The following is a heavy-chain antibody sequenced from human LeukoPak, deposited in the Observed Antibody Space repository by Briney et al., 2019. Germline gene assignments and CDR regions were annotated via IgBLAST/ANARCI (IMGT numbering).Heavy chain of an antibody. CDR1: GGTFSSSA. CDR2: IIPVLNIT. D-gene: IGHD5-18*01. Sequence: SSVTVSCKTSGGTFSSSAITWVRQAPGQGVEWMGRIIPVLNITTYAQKFQGSVTITADTSTSTVYMELSSLRSEETAVYYCARDQGLTAPPPYGLDVWGQGTTVIVSS. CDR3: ARDQGLTAPPPYGLDV. V-gene: IGHV1-69*04. J-gene: IGHJ6*02.